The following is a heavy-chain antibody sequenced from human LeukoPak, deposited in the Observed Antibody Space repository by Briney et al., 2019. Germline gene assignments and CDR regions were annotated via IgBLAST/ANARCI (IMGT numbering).Heavy chain of an antibody. CDR2: MNPNSGNT. CDR1: GYTFTSYD. D-gene: IGHD3-22*01. Sequence: GASVKVSCKASGYTFTSYDTNWVRQATGQGLEWMGWMNPNSGNTGYAQKFQGRVTITRNTSISTAYMELRSLRSEDTAVYYCATGRTDYYDSSGSFPALGYWGQGTLVTVSS. J-gene: IGHJ4*02. V-gene: IGHV1-8*03. CDR3: ATGRTDYYDSSGSFPALGY.